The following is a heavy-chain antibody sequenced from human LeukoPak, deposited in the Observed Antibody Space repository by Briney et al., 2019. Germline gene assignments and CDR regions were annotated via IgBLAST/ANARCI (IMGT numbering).Heavy chain of an antibody. J-gene: IGHJ4*02. Sequence: GGSLRLSCAASGFTFSSYAMSWVRQAPGKGLEWVSAISGSGGSTYYADSVKGRFTISRDNSKNTLYLQMNSLRAEDTAVYYCAKVKYYYDSSGYSSEYYFDYWGQGTLVTVSS. CDR3: AKVKYYYDSSGYSSEYYFDY. CDR1: GFTFSSYA. D-gene: IGHD3-22*01. V-gene: IGHV3-23*01. CDR2: ISGSGGST.